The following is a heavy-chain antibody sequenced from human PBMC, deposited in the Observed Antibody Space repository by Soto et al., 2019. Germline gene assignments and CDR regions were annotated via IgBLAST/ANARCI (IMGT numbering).Heavy chain of an antibody. CDR1: GFDFSNYW. CDR2: VNSDESST. J-gene: IGHJ4*01. D-gene: IGHD3-22*01. CDR3: AREGDGTTGYYQDY. V-gene: IGHV3-74*03. Sequence: GGSLRLSCGASGFDFSNYWMHWVRQAPGKGLVWVSRVNSDESSTTYADSVKGRFTISRDNAKKTLYLQMNSLRVEDTAVYYCAREGDGTTGYYQDYWGHGTLVTVSS.